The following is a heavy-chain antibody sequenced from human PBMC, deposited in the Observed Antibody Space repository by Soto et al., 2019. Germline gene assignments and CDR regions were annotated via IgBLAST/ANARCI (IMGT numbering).Heavy chain of an antibody. CDR1: GYTFTSYG. Sequence: ASVKVSCKASGYTFTSYGISWVRQAPGQGLEWMGWISAYNGNTNYAQKLQGRVTMTTDTSTSTAYMELRSLRSDDTAVYYCARDARRLGELSLNYWGQGTLVTVSS. V-gene: IGHV1-18*01. CDR2: ISAYNGNT. D-gene: IGHD3-16*02. J-gene: IGHJ4*02. CDR3: ARDARRLGELSLNY.